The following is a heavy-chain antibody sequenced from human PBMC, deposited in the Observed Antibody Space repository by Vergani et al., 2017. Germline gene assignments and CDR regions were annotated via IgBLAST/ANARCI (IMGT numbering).Heavy chain of an antibody. CDR1: GFTFTSSA. CDR2: IVVGSGNT. CDR3: ATVFGGDYYDSSGYYFDP. V-gene: IGHV1-58*01. Sequence: QMQLVQSGPEVKKPGTSVKVSCKASGFTFTSSAVQWVRQARGQRLEWIGWIVVGSGNTNYAQKFQERVTITRDMSTSTAYIELSSLRSEDTAVYYCATVFGGDYYDSSGYYFDPWGQGTLVTVSS. D-gene: IGHD3-22*01. J-gene: IGHJ5*02.